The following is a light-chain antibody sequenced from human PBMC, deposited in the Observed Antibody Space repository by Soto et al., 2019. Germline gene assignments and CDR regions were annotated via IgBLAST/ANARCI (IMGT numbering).Light chain of an antibody. J-gene: IGKJ5*01. CDR3: MQSTQLPPT. V-gene: IGKV2D-29*02. CDR1: QSLLHITGETF. Sequence: DVVMTQTPLSLSVAPGQPASISCKSSQSLLHITGETFLFWYLQKPGQSPPLLIHEVSTRVSGVPDRFSGSGSGTDFTLEISRVETDDVGIYYCMQSTQLPPTFGQGTRLGIE. CDR2: EVS.